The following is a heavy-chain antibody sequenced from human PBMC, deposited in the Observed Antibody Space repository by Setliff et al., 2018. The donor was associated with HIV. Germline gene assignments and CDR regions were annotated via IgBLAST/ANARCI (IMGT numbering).Heavy chain of an antibody. CDR2: INVGNGNT. CDR1: GYTFTSHA. CDR3: AATYYYDSSGLHGFDY. Sequence: GASVKVSCKASGYTFTSHAMHWVRQAPGQKLHWVGWINVGNGNTKYSHKFQDRVTITRDTSASTVYMELSSLRSEDTAVYYCAATYYYDSSGLHGFDYWGQGTLVTVSS. V-gene: IGHV1-3*01. D-gene: IGHD3-22*01. J-gene: IGHJ4*02.